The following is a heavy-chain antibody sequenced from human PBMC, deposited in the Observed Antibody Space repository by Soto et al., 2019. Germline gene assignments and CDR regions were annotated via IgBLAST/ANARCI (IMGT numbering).Heavy chain of an antibody. CDR2: IYYSGST. Sequence: QLQLQESGPGLVKPSETLSLTCTVSGGSISSSSYYWGWIRQPPGKGLEWIGSIYYSGSTYYNPSRKSRVTISVDTSKNQFALKLSSVTAADTAVYYCARLSRGWYSFDYWGQGTLVTVSS. CDR3: ARLSRGWYSFDY. D-gene: IGHD6-19*01. CDR1: GGSISSSSYY. J-gene: IGHJ4*02. V-gene: IGHV4-39*01.